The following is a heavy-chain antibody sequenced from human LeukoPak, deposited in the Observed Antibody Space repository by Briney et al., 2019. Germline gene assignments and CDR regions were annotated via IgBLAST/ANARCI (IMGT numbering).Heavy chain of an antibody. D-gene: IGHD3-22*01. J-gene: IGHJ4*02. Sequence: ASVKVSCKSSGYTFTSYGISWVRQAPGQGLEWMGWISAYNGNVNYAQKLQGRVTMTTDTSTSTAYMELRSLRSDDTAVYYCARETTPRYDSSGYRPPLFDYWGQGTLVTVSS. CDR3: ARETTPRYDSSGYRPPLFDY. V-gene: IGHV1-18*01. CDR1: GYTFTSYG. CDR2: ISAYNGNV.